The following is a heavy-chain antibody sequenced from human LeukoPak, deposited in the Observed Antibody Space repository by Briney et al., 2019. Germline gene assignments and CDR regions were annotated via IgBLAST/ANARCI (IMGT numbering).Heavy chain of an antibody. CDR2: INPNSGGT. CDR1: GYTFTGYY. V-gene: IGHV1-2*02. CDR3: AKGGVGRMVYAVTFYYYYMDV. D-gene: IGHD2-8*01. J-gene: IGHJ6*03. Sequence: ASVKVSCKASGYTFTGYYMHWVRQAPGQGLEWMGWINPNSGGTNYAQKFQGRVTMTRDTSISTAYMELSRLRSDDQAVYYRAKGGVGRMVYAVTFYYYYMDVWGKGTTVTVSS.